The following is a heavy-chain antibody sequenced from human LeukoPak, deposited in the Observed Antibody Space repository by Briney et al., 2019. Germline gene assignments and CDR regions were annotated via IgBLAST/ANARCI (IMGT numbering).Heavy chain of an antibody. CDR2: VNHSGST. CDR3: ARGSVVAARDHLNWFDP. J-gene: IGHJ5*02. V-gene: IGHV4-34*01. D-gene: IGHD2-15*01. Sequence: SETLSLTCAVYGGSSSDYYWDWIRQPPGKGLEWIGEVNHSGSTNYNPSLKSRVTISADTSKNQLSLKPSSVTAADTAVYYCARGSVVAARDHLNWFDPWGQGTLVTVSS. CDR1: GGSSSDYY.